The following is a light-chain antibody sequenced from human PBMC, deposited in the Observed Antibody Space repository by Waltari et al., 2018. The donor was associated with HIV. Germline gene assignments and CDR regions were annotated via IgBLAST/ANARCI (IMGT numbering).Light chain of an antibody. Sequence: QAGLTQPPSVSQALEQTATLTCPGPSNIVGAPSSSSLPHPHAPPPALPSYRNHNRPSGISERFSASRSGNTASLTITGLQPEDEADDYCSAWDSSLSAWVFGGGTKLAVL. J-gene: IGLJ3*02. CDR3: SAWDSSLSAWV. CDR1: SNIVGAPS. CDR2: RNH. V-gene: IGLV10-54*01.